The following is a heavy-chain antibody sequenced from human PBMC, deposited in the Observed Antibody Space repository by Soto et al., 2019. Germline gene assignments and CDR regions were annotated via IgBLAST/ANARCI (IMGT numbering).Heavy chain of an antibody. CDR3: ATQGLTTYYFGY. Sequence: HGESLKISCKVSGYSFASQWIIWVRQVPGKGQEWMGRIDLSESYTTYNPSFQGHVTFSADKSITTAYLQWRSLEASDTAIYYCATQGLTTYYFGYWGQGTLVTVSS. J-gene: IGHJ4*02. CDR1: GYSFASQW. CDR2: IDLSESYT. V-gene: IGHV5-10-1*01.